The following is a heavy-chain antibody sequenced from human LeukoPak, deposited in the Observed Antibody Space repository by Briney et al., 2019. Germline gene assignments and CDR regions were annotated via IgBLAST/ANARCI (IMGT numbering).Heavy chain of an antibody. CDR2: IIPILGIA. V-gene: IGHV1-69*04. D-gene: IGHD4-17*01. CDR1: GYTFTSYG. Sequence: ASVKVSCKASGYTFTSYGISWVRQAPGQGLEWMGRIIPILGIANYAQKFQGRVTITADKSTSTAYMELSSLRSEDTAVYYCAREYGDHETFEDYWGQGTLVTVSS. CDR3: AREYGDHETFEDY. J-gene: IGHJ4*02.